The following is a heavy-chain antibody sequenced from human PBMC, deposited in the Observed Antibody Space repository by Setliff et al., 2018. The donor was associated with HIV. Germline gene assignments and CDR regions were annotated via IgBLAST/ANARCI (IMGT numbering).Heavy chain of an antibody. J-gene: IGHJ2*01. CDR3: ARYGSDWFFDL. CDR1: GYTFTTFG. D-gene: IGHD4-17*01. V-gene: IGHV7-4-1*01. CDR2: INTETGTP. Sequence: ASVKVSCKASGYTFTTFGLSWVRQAPGQGLEWMGWINTETGTPMYAQGFTGRFVFSLDTSIGTAYLQIDSLNAGDTAVYYCARYGSDWFFDLWGRGTLVTVSS.